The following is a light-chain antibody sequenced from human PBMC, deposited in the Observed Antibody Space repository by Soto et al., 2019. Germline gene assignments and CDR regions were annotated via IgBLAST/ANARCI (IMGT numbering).Light chain of an antibody. Sequence: QSVLTQPHSVSGAPGQRVTISCTGSSSNIGAGFDVHWYQQHPGTAPKLLIYNNNDRPSGVPDRFSGSRSGTSASLAITGLRAEDEVDYYCQSYDSSLSGVVFGGGTKLTVL. CDR1: SSNIGAGFD. V-gene: IGLV1-40*01. CDR3: QSYDSSLSGVV. J-gene: IGLJ2*01. CDR2: NNN.